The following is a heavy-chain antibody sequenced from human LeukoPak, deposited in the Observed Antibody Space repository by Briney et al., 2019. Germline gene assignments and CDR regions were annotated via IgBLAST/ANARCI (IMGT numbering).Heavy chain of an antibody. CDR1: GGTFSSYA. J-gene: IGHJ5*02. CDR2: IIPIFGTA. V-gene: IGHV1-69*13. Sequence: GASVKVSCKASGGTFSSYAISWVRQAPGQGLEWMGGIIPIFGTANYAQKFQGRVTITADESTSTAYMELSSLRSEDTAVYYCARVREDYSNYFAWGQGTLVTVSS. CDR3: ARVREDYSNYFA. D-gene: IGHD4-11*01.